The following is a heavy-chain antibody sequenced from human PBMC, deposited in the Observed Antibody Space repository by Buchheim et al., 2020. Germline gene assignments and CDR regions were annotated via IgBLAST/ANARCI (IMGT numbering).Heavy chain of an antibody. Sequence: QVQLQESGPGLVKPSDTLSLTCAVSGYSIRSSNWWGWIRQPPGKGLEWIGYIYYSGSTYYNPSFKSRVPLSVDTSKNQFSLKLSSVTAVDTAVYYCAKMYYYDSSGWGFDPWGQGTL. J-gene: IGHJ5*02. V-gene: IGHV4-28*01. D-gene: IGHD3-22*01. CDR1: GYSIRSSNW. CDR3: AKMYYYDSSGWGFDP. CDR2: IYYSGST.